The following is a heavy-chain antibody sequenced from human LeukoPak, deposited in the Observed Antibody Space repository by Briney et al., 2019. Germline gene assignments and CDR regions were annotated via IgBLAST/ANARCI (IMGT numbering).Heavy chain of an antibody. CDR2: ISWNSGSI. CDR1: GFTFSSYA. D-gene: IGHD3-10*01. Sequence: GGSLRLSCAASGFTFSSYAMHWVRQAPGKGLEWVSGISWNSGSIGYADSVKGRFTISRDNAKNSLYLQMNSLRAEDSALYYCAKDTDGSGSYPFDYWGQGTLVTVSS. J-gene: IGHJ4*02. V-gene: IGHV3-9*01. CDR3: AKDTDGSGSYPFDY.